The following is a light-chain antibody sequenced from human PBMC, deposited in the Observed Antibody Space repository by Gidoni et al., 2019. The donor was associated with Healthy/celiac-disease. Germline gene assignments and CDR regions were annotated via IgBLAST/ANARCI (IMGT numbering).Light chain of an antibody. J-gene: IGKJ2*01. Sequence: DIQMTQSPSSLYASVGDRVTITCRASQSISSYLNWYQQKPGKAPTLLIYAASSLQSGVTSRCSGSGSGTDFTLTISSLQPEDFATYYCQQSYSTPPYTFGQGTKLEIK. V-gene: IGKV1-39*01. CDR3: QQSYSTPPYT. CDR1: QSISSY. CDR2: AAS.